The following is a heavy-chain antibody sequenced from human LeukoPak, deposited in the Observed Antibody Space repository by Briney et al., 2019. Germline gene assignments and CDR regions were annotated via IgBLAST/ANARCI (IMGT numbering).Heavy chain of an antibody. V-gene: IGHV3-7*02. CDR2: IKQDGSEK. CDR1: EFTFSNYA. CDR3: ASLVVGYY. Sequence: PGGSLRLSCAASEFTFSNYAMSWVRQAPGKGLEWVANIKQDGSEKYYVDSVKGRFTISRDNAKNSLYLQMNSLRAEDTAVYYCASLVVGYYWGQGTLVTVSS. D-gene: IGHD3-22*01. J-gene: IGHJ4*02.